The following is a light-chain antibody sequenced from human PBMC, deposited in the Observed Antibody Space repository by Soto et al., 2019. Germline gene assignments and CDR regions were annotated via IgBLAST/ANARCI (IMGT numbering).Light chain of an antibody. J-gene: IGKJ5*01. CDR1: QSVTNY. Sequence: EIVLTQSSATLSLSPGERATLSCRASQSVTNYLAWYQQKPGQAPSLLIYGAFNRATGIPARFSGSGSGTDFTLTISSLEPADSAIYYCQQRNIWPPVTFGQGTRLEIK. V-gene: IGKV3-11*01. CDR2: GAF. CDR3: QQRNIWPPVT.